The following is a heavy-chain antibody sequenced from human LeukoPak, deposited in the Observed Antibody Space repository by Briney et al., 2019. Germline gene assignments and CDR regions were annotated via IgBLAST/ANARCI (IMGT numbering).Heavy chain of an antibody. CDR2: ISVYNGNT. J-gene: IGHJ4*02. CDR3: ARGRFCSGGSCYNDYFEY. V-gene: IGHV1-18*01. Sequence: ASVKVSCKASGYTFTSYGINWVRQAPGQGLEWMGWISVYNGNTKYAQKLQDRVTMTTDTSTSTAYMELRSLRSDDTAVYYCARGRFCSGGSCYNDYFEYWGQGTLVTVSS. CDR1: GYTFTSYG. D-gene: IGHD2-15*01.